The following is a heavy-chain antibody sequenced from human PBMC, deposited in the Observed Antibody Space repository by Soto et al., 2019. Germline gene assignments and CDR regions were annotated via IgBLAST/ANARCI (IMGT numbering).Heavy chain of an antibody. V-gene: IGHV1-18*04. J-gene: IGHJ5*02. CDR3: ARYLSSSWYWGNNWFDP. CDR2: ISAYNGNT. Sequence: ASVKVSCKASGYTFTSYGISWVRQAPGEGLEWMGWISAYNGNTNYAQKLQGRVTMTTDTSTSTAYMELRSLRSDDTAVHYCARYLSSSWYWGNNWFDPWGQGTLVTVSS. CDR1: GYTFTSYG. D-gene: IGHD6-13*01.